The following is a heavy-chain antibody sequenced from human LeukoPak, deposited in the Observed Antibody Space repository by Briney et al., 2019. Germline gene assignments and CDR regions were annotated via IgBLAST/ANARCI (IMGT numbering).Heavy chain of an antibody. Sequence: ASVKVSCKASGYSITSDDINWVRQATGQGLEWMGLINPGGDNTNYAQNFQGRVTMTRDTSASTVYMELSSLRSEDTAIYYCARIRDGYNDAYDIWGQGTVVTVPS. CDR3: ARIRDGYNDAYDI. CDR1: GYSITSDD. V-gene: IGHV1-46*01. J-gene: IGHJ3*02. CDR2: INPGGDNT. D-gene: IGHD5-24*01.